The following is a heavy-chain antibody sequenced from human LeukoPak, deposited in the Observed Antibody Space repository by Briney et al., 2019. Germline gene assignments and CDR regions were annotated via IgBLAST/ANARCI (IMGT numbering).Heavy chain of an antibody. J-gene: IGHJ6*03. CDR2: IYHSGST. D-gene: IGHD3-10*01. V-gene: IGHV4-34*01. Sequence: IPSETLSLTCAVYGGSFSGYYWSWIRQPPGKGLEWIGSIYHSGSTYYNPSLKSRVTISVDTSKNQFSLKLSSVTAADTAVYYCARDPYSGYMDVWGKGTTVTVSS. CDR1: GGSFSGYY. CDR3: ARDPYSGYMDV.